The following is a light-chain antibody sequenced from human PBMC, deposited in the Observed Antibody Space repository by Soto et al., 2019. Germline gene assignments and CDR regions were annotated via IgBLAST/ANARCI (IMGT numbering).Light chain of an antibody. CDR1: QSVRSNY. J-gene: IGKJ5*01. V-gene: IGKV3-20*01. CDR3: QQYSYSPIT. Sequence: DIVMTQSPLSLPVTPGERATLSWRASQSVRSNYLAWYQKKAGQAPRLLIYAASSSATSIQDRFSGSGSGTDFTLTIEGLEPEDFVVYYCQQYSYSPITFGQGTRLEIK. CDR2: AAS.